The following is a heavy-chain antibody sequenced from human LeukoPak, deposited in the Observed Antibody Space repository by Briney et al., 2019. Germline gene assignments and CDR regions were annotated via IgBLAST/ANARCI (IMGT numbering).Heavy chain of an antibody. CDR1: GGSISSSGYY. Sequence: PSETLSLTCTVSGGSISSSGYYWDWIRQPPGKGLEGFGSIYFSGSTFYNPSLKSRVTISLDTSKNQFSLKLSSVTAADTAVYYCARDSLADYDYAPYYMDVWGKGTMVTVSS. J-gene: IGHJ6*03. D-gene: IGHD3-16*01. V-gene: IGHV4-39*07. CDR3: ARDSLADYDYAPYYMDV. CDR2: IYFSGST.